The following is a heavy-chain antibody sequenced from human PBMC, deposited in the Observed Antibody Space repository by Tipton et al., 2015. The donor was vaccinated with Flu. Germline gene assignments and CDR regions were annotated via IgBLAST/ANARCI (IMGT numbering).Heavy chain of an antibody. CDR2: IMPVFGST. CDR3: ARASGFTGRIYDGFNI. CDR1: GGIFSDYA. V-gene: IGHV1-69*06. D-gene: IGHD1-1*01. Sequence: QVQLVQSGAEVRKPGSSVMVSCKASGGIFSDYAINWVRQAPGQGLEWMGGIMPVFGSTNYAQKFQGRVTITADISTSTAYMDLSSLTSEDTALYYCARASGFTGRIYDGFNIWGQGTMVTVSS. J-gene: IGHJ3*02.